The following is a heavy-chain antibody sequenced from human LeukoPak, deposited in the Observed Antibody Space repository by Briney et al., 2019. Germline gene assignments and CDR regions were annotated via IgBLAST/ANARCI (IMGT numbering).Heavy chain of an antibody. D-gene: IGHD3-10*01. Sequence: PSETLSLTCTVSGGSISSYYWGWIRQPPGKGLEWIGSIYHSGSTYYNPSLKSRVTISVDTSKNQFSLKLSSVTAADTAVYYCARAGARTNAFDYWGQGTLVTVSS. CDR1: GGSISSYY. J-gene: IGHJ4*02. CDR3: ARAGARTNAFDY. CDR2: IYHSGST. V-gene: IGHV4-38-2*02.